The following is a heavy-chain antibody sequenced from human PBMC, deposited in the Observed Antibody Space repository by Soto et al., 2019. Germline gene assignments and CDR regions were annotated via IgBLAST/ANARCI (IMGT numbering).Heavy chain of an antibody. D-gene: IGHD5-18*01. CDR3: ARHVPSAMDRYNYYYYRMEV. Sequence: GESLKSSCKGSGYSFTSYLIGCVRQMPGKGLEWMVIIYPGDSDTRYSPSFQGQVTISADKSISTAYLQWSSLKASDTAMYYCARHVPSAMDRYNYYYYRMEVWAQGTAVTFSS. CDR2: IYPGDSDT. J-gene: IGHJ6*01. CDR1: GYSFTSYL. V-gene: IGHV5-51*01.